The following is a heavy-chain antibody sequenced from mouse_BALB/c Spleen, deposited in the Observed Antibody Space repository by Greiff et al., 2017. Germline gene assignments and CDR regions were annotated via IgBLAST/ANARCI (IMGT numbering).Heavy chain of an antibody. CDR1: GFTFSDYY. V-gene: IGHV5-4*02. J-gene: IGHJ4*01. CDR2: ISDGGSYT. Sequence: EVQVVESGGGLVKPGGSLKLSCAASGFTFSDYYMYWVRQTPEKRLEWVATISDGGSYTYYPDSVKGRFTISRDNAKNNLYLQMSSLKSEDTAMYYCARDMDLYYAMDYWGQGTSVTVSS. D-gene: IGHD1-1*02. CDR3: ARDMDLYYAMDY.